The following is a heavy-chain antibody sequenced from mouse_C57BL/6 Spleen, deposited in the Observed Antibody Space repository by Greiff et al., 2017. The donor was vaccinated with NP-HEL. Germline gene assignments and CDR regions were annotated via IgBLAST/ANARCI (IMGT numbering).Heavy chain of an antibody. CDR2: IYPGSGST. CDR3: ARSPIYYDYDEEAY. V-gene: IGHV1-55*01. CDR1: GYTFTSYW. D-gene: IGHD2-4*01. J-gene: IGHJ3*01. Sequence: QVQLQQPGAELVKPGASVKMSCKASGYTFTSYWITWVKQRPGQGLEWIGDIYPGSGSTNYNEKFKSKATLTVDTSSSTAYMQLSSLTSEDSAVYYCARSPIYYDYDEEAYWGQGTLVTVSA.